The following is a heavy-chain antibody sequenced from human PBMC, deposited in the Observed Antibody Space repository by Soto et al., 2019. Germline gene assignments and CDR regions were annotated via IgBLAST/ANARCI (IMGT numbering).Heavy chain of an antibody. D-gene: IGHD6-19*01. J-gene: IGHJ6*02. CDR2: ISGSGGST. Sequence: GGSLRLSCAASGFTFSSYAMSWVRQAPGKGLEWVSAISGSGGSTYYADSVKGRFTISRDNSKNTLYLQMNSLRAEDTAVYYCAKEVAVAGTVYYYYGMDVWGQGTTVTVYS. CDR3: AKEVAVAGTVYYYYGMDV. CDR1: GFTFSSYA. V-gene: IGHV3-23*01.